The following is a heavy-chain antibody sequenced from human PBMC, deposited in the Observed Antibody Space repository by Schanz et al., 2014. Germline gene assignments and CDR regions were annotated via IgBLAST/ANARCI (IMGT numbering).Heavy chain of an antibody. CDR2: INLSGGST. CDR1: GGTFSSFG. CDR3: ARDQSPYTNSSDVRYFDY. D-gene: IGHD6-6*01. J-gene: IGHJ4*02. Sequence: QVQLVQSGAEVKKPGSSVKVSCKASGGTFSSFGINWVRQAPGQGLEWMGIINLSGGSTNNAQKFQGRVTMTADTSTSTAYMDLRSLRSDDTAVYYYARDQSPYTNSSDVRYFDYWGQGSLVTVSS. V-gene: IGHV1-69*09.